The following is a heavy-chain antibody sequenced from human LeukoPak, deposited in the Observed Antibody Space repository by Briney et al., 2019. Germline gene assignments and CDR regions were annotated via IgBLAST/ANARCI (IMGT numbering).Heavy chain of an antibody. CDR1: GGSISSSNW. V-gene: IGHV4-4*02. CDR3: ARLKTTVVTSDAFDI. J-gene: IGHJ3*02. Sequence: SGTLSLTCAVSGGSISSSNWWSWVRQPPGKGLEWIGEIYHSGSTNYNPSLKSRVTISVDKSKNQFSLKLSSVTAADTAVYYCARLKTTVVTSDAFDIWGQGTMVTVSS. D-gene: IGHD4-23*01. CDR2: IYHSGST.